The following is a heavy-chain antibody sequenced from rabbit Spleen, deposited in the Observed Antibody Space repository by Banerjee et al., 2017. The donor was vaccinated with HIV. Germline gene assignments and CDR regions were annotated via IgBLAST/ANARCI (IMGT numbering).Heavy chain of an antibody. J-gene: IGHJ6*01. CDR2: IEGGSSTFS. D-gene: IGHD8-1*01. V-gene: IGHV1S40*01. Sequence: QSLEESGGGLVQPEGSLALTCKASGVSFSNNHYMCWVRQAPGKGLEWIACIEGGSSTFSYFASWAKGRFTISKTSSTTVTLQMTSLTAADTATYFCARDSGSSFSSYGMDLWGQGTLVTVS. CDR1: GVSFSNNHY. CDR3: ARDSGSSFSSYGMDL.